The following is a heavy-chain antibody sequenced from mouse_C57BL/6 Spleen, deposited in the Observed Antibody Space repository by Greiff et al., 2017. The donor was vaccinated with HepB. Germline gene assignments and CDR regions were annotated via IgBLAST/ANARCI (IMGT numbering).Heavy chain of an antibody. CDR2: IDPSDSYT. V-gene: IGHV1-50*01. CDR1: GYTFTSYW. J-gene: IGHJ2*01. D-gene: IGHD2-10*01. Sequence: VQLQQPGAELVKPGASVKLSCKASGYTFTSYWMQWVKQRPGQGLEWIGEIDPSDSYTNYNQKFKGKATLTVDTSSSTAYMQLSSLTSEDSAVYYCARRGSYSHVDYWGQGTTLTVSS. CDR3: ARRGSYSHVDY.